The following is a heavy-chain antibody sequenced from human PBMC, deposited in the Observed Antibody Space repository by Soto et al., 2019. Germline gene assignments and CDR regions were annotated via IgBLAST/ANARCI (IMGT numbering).Heavy chain of an antibody. D-gene: IGHD1-1*01. Sequence: VQLQESGPGLVRPSETLSLTGTVSGCSISSGNFYWSWIRQPPGKGLVWIGYIYFSGSTSYSPSLWSRRTISLNTANNQFSLKLTSVTAADTAVYYCAHDSNGGNTYFGLWGQGSLVTVSS. CDR3: AHDSNGGNTYFGL. CDR1: GCSISSGNFY. V-gene: IGHV4-30-4*03. J-gene: IGHJ4*02. CDR2: IYFSGST.